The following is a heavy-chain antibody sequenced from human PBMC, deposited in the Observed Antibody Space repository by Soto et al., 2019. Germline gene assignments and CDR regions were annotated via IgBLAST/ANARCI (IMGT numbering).Heavy chain of an antibody. CDR3: GTAHGSSRYPGGPRKYYYGMDF. J-gene: IGHJ6*01. D-gene: IGHD3-10*01. Sequence: SVKVSCKGSGYTFTSYYMDWVRQAPGKGREGMGWMNPNSGGTNYAQKVQGWGTMTRDTAISTAYMEMSRLRSDDTARYYWGTAHGSSRYPGGPRKYYYGMDFWRQRNTVTVSS. CDR2: MNPNSGGT. CDR1: GYTFTSYY. V-gene: IGHV1-2*04.